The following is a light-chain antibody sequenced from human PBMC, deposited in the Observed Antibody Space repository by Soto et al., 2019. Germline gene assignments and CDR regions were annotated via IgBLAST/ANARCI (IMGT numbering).Light chain of an antibody. J-gene: IGKJ4*01. CDR1: ERIASN. V-gene: IGKV3-11*01. CDR2: DAS. Sequence: EIVMTQSPATLSVSPGERATLSCRASERIASNLAWYQQKPGQAPRLLIYDASNRATGIPARFSGSGSGTDFTLTISSLEPEDFAVYYCQQRSNWPPALTFGGGTKVDI. CDR3: QQRSNWPPALT.